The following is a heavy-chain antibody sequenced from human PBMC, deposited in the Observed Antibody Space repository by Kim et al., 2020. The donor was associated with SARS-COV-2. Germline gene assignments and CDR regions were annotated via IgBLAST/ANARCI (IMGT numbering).Heavy chain of an antibody. CDR3: ARDAAARSREFDY. CDR2: ISAYNGNT. D-gene: IGHD2-2*01. CDR1: GYTFTTYG. Sequence: ASVKVSCKASGYTFTTYGISWVRQAPGQGLEWMGWISAYNGNTNYAQKFQGRVTMTTDTSTKTAYMELRSLRSDDTAVYYCARDAAARSREFDYWGQGTLVTVSS. V-gene: IGHV1-18*04. J-gene: IGHJ4*02.